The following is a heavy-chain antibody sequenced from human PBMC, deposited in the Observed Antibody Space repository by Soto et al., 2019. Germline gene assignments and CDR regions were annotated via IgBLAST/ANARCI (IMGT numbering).Heavy chain of an antibody. V-gene: IGHV4-34*01. CDR3: ARARRRFGRKGGATDY. CDR2: INHSGST. J-gene: IGHJ4*02. D-gene: IGHD3-10*01. CDR1: GGFFSGYY. Sequence: PETLSLTCAVYGGFFSGYYWSWSRQPPGKGLEWIGEINHSGSTNYNPSLKSRVTISVDTSKNQFSLKLSSVTAADTAVYYCARARRRFGRKGGATDYWGQGTLVTVSS.